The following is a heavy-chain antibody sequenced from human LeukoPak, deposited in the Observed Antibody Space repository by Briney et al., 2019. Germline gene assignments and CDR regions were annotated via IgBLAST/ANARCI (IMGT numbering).Heavy chain of an antibody. CDR1: GYSFTSYD. D-gene: IGHD4-23*01. Sequence: ASVKVSCKASGYSFTSYDINWVRQATGQGLEWMGWMNPNSGNTGYAQKFQGRVTMTSDPSITTAYMELSSLRSEDTAVYYCARDYGGNSGWFDPWGQGTLVTVSS. V-gene: IGHV1-8*01. J-gene: IGHJ5*02. CDR2: MNPNSGNT. CDR3: ARDYGGNSGWFDP.